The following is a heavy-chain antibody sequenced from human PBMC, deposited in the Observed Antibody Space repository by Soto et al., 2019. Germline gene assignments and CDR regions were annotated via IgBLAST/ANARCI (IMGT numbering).Heavy chain of an antibody. V-gene: IGHV4-59*01. D-gene: IGHD5-12*01. CDR3: ARDESGSGTWFDP. Sequence: SETLSLTCTVSGGSISSYFWSWIRQPPGKGLEWIGYIYNSESTKYNPSLKSRVTISVDTSKTQFSLKLTSVTAADTAVYYCARDESGSGTWFDPWGQGTLVTVSS. J-gene: IGHJ5*02. CDR1: GGSISSYF. CDR2: IYNSEST.